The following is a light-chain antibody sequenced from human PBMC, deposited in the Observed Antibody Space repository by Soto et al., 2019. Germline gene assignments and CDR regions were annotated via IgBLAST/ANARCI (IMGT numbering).Light chain of an antibody. CDR3: QQHNSVPHT. J-gene: IGKJ5*01. CDR2: PAS. Sequence: DIQLTHTPSFLSASVGDRVTISCRASQAISSSLAWYQQIPGKAPKLLIYPASALQSVVPSRFRGSGAGTEFTLASGSLLPEDFATYRCQQHNSVPHTFGQGTRLEIK. CDR1: QAISSS. V-gene: IGKV1-9*01.